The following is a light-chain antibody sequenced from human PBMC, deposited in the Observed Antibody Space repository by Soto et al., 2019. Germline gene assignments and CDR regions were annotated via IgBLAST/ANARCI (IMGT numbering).Light chain of an antibody. CDR1: SSDVGGYNY. Sequence: SALTQPASVSGSHRHSSPISCTVTSSDVGGYNYVSWYQQHPGKAPKLMIYDVSNRPSGVSNRFSGSKSGNTASLTISRLQAEDEADYYCSSYTSSSTYYIFGTRTKVTVL. V-gene: IGLV2-14*01. CDR2: DVS. J-gene: IGLJ1*01. CDR3: SSYTSSSTYYI.